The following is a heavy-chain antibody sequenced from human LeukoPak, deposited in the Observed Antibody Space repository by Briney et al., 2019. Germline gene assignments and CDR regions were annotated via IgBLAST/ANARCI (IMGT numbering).Heavy chain of an antibody. Sequence: SETLSLTCTVSGGSISSYYWSWIRQPPGKGLEWIGYIHYSGSTNYNPSLKSRVTISVDTSKNQFSLKLSSVTTADTAVYYCARGPLLYYYGPASGAFDIWGQGTMVTVSS. CDR1: GGSISSYY. CDR3: ARGPLLYYYGPASGAFDI. D-gene: IGHD3-10*01. J-gene: IGHJ3*02. V-gene: IGHV4-59*01. CDR2: IHYSGST.